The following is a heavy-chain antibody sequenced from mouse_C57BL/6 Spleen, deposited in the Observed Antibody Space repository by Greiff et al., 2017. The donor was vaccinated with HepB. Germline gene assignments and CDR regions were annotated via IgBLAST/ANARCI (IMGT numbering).Heavy chain of an antibody. CDR2: ISNLAYSI. D-gene: IGHD2-5*01. Sequence: EVKLVESGGGLVQPGGSLKLSCAASGFTFSDYGMAWVRQAPRKGPEWVAFISNLAYSIYYADTVTGRFTISRENAKNTLYLEMSSLRSEDTAMYYCARHYSNWYFDVWGTGTTVTVSS. CDR3: ARHYSNWYFDV. J-gene: IGHJ1*03. CDR1: GFTFSDYG. V-gene: IGHV5-15*04.